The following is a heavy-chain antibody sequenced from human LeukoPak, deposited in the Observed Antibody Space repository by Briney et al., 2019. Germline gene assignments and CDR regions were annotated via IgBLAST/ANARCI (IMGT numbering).Heavy chain of an antibody. Sequence: PGGSLRLSCAASGFTVSSNYMSWVRQAPGKGLEWVSVIYSGGSTYYADSVKGRFTISRDNSKNTLYLQMNSPRAEDTAVYYCASLTTVDSGLDYWGQGTLVTVSS. CDR2: IYSGGST. CDR1: GFTVSSNY. CDR3: ASLTTVDSGLDY. J-gene: IGHJ4*02. V-gene: IGHV3-53*01. D-gene: IGHD4-23*01.